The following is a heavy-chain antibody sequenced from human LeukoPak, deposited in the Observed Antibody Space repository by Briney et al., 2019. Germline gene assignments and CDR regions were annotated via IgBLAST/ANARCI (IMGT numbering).Heavy chain of an antibody. CDR2: IYYSGSS. J-gene: IGHJ5*02. V-gene: IGHV4-30-4*08. D-gene: IGHD2-2*02. CDR3: ARGVAPAAIEEGDNWFDP. Sequence: SQTLSLTCTVSGGSISSGDYYWSWIRQPPGKGLEWIGYIYYSGSSYYNPSLKSRVTMSVDTSKNQFSLKLRSVTAADTALYYCARGVAPAAIEEGDNWFDPWGQGTLVTVSS. CDR1: GGSISSGDYY.